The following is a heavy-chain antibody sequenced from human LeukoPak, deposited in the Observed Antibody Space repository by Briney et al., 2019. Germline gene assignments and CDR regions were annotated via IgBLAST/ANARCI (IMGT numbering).Heavy chain of an antibody. CDR2: IYYSGSP. CDR1: GGSISRTDSY. V-gene: IGHV4-39*07. CDR3: AGDPRITIFGVVITTYYYFDY. D-gene: IGHD3-3*01. J-gene: IGHJ4*02. Sequence: PSETLSLTCSVSGGSISRTDSYWGWIRQPPGEGLEWIGNIYYSGSPYYNPSLQSRLTISIDTSNNHFSLKLSSVTAADTAVYYCAGDPRITIFGVVITTYYYFDYWGQGILVTVSS.